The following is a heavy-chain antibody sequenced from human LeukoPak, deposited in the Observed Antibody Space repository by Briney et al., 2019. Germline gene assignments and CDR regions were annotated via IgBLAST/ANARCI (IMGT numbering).Heavy chain of an antibody. D-gene: IGHD2-15*01. CDR2: IYYSGST. J-gene: IGHJ4*02. Sequence: SETLSLTCTVSGGSISSYYWSWIRQPPGKGLEWIGYIYYSGSTNYNPSLKSRVTISVDTSKNQFSLKLSSVTAADTAVYYCSAGGGNQPLDYWGQGTLVTVSS. CDR1: GGSISSYY. V-gene: IGHV4-59*08. CDR3: SAGGGNQPLDY.